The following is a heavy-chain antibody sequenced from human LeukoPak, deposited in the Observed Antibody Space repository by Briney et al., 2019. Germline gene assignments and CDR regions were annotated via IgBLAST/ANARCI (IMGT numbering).Heavy chain of an antibody. CDR2: IKQDGSEK. V-gene: IGHV3-7*01. CDR3: ARDSCSGGSCYEVAFDI. J-gene: IGHJ3*02. D-gene: IGHD2-15*01. CDR1: GFTFSSYW. Sequence: GGSLRLSCAASGFTFSSYWMSWVRQAPGKGLEWVANIKQDGSEKYYVDSVKGRFTISRDNAKNSLYLQMNSLRAEGTAVYYCARDSCSGGSCYEVAFDIWGQGTMVTVSS.